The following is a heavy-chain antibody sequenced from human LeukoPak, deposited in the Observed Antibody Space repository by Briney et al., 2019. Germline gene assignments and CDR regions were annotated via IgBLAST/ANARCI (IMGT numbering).Heavy chain of an antibody. CDR2: IRGKVYGGTT. J-gene: IGHJ4*02. Sequence: GGSLTLSCTASGFTFGDNAMSWFRQAPGKGLEGVSFIRGKVYGGTTEYAASVKGRFTISRDDSKSIAYLQMNSLKIEDTAVYYCTRGPWGDYWGQGTLVTVSS. CDR3: TRGPWGDY. CDR1: GFTFGDNA. V-gene: IGHV3-49*03. D-gene: IGHD7-27*01.